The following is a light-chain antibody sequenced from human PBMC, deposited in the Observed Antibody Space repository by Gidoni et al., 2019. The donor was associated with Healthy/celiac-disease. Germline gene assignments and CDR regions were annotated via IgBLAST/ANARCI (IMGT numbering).Light chain of an antibody. CDR1: QSVLYSSNNKNY. V-gene: IGKV4-1*01. CDR3: QQYYSTPRT. J-gene: IGKJ1*01. Sequence: DIVMTQSPDSLAVSLGERATINCKSSQSVLYSSNNKNYLAWYQQKPGQPPKLLIYWASTRESGVPDRFSGSGSGTDFTLTISSLQAEYVAVYYCQQYYSTPRTFGQXTKVEIK. CDR2: WAS.